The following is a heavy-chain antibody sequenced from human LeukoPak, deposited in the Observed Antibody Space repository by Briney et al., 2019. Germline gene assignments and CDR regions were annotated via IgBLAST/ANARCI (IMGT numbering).Heavy chain of an antibody. CDR2: IYYSGST. Sequence: SETLSLTCTVSGGSISSSSYYWSWIRQPPGKGLEWIGYIYYSGSTNYNPSLKSRVTISVDTSKNQFSLKLSSVTAADTAVYYCARSMWKAVNWFDPWGQGTLVTVSS. CDR3: ARSMWKAVNWFDP. D-gene: IGHD1-1*01. CDR1: GGSISSSSYY. J-gene: IGHJ5*02. V-gene: IGHV4-61*01.